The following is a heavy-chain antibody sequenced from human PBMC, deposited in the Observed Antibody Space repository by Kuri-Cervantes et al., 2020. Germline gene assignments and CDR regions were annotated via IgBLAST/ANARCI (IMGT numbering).Heavy chain of an antibody. V-gene: IGHV3-33*08. CDR2: IWYDGSNK. D-gene: IGHD3-16*01. Sequence: GESLKISCAASGFTVSSNYMSWVRQAPGKGLEWVAVIWYDGSNKYYADSVKGRFTISRDNSKNTLYLQMNSLRAEDTAVYYCAMGDNYGMDVWGQGTTVTVSS. CDR3: AMGDNYGMDV. CDR1: GFTVSSNY. J-gene: IGHJ6*02.